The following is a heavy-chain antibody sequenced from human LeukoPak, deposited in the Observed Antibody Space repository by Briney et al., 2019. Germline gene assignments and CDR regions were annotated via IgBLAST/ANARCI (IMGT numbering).Heavy chain of an antibody. Sequence: SETLSLTCTVSGGSISSGSYYWSWIRQPAGKGLEWIGRIYTSGSTNYNPSLKSRVTISVDTSKNQFSLKLRSASAADTAAYYRARDGYYDSSGYFPSYYYYYYMDVWGKGTTVTVSS. CDR3: ARDGYYDSSGYFPSYYYYYYMDV. CDR2: IYTSGST. CDR1: GGSISSGSYY. V-gene: IGHV4-61*02. J-gene: IGHJ6*03. D-gene: IGHD3-22*01.